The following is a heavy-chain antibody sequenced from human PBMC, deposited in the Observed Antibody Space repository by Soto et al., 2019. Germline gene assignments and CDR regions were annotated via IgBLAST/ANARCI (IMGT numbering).Heavy chain of an antibody. V-gene: IGHV1-69*06. CDR2: IIPVVGTV. D-gene: IGHD2-15*01. J-gene: IGHJ6*02. CDR1: GGTFSTYA. CDR3: ARDQHCSGGTCSHYYYGMDV. Sequence: ASVKVSCKASGGTFSTYAITWVRQAPGQGLEWMGGIIPVVGTVNYAQKFQGRVTLTADKSTGTAYMELSSLRSEDTALYYCARDQHCSGGTCSHYYYGMDVWGQGTTVTVSS.